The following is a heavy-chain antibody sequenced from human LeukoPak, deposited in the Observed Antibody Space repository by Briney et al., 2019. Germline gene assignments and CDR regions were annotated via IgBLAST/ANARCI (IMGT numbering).Heavy chain of an antibody. D-gene: IGHD3-10*01. CDR1: GFTFSSYA. J-gene: IGHJ4*02. V-gene: IGHV3-30-3*01. CDR2: ISYDGNNK. Sequence: PGRSLRLSCAASGFTFSSYAMHWVRQAPGKGLEWVAVISYDGNNKYYADSVKGRFTISRDNSKNTLYLQMNSLRAEDTAVYYCAKDTGSGSYYNLYYFDYWGQGTLVTVSS. CDR3: AKDTGSGSYYNLYYFDY.